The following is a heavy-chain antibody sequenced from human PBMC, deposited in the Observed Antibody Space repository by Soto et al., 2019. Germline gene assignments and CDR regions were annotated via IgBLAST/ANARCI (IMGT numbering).Heavy chain of an antibody. J-gene: IGHJ6*02. CDR3: ARECILFSGVIVFYGMDV. V-gene: IGHV1-8*01. CDR2: INPSSGNT. CDR1: GYSFTRHD. D-gene: IGHD3-3*01. Sequence: QVQLVQSGAEVKKPGASVKVSCKASGYSFTRHDINWVRQAPGQGLEWMGWINPSSGNTGYAQRFLGRLTMTTVTSTSTAYMELSGLKSEDTAIYDSARECILFSGVIVFYGMDVWGQGTLVTVPS.